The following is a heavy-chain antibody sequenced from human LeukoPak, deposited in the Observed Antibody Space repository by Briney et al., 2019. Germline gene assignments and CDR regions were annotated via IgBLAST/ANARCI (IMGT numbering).Heavy chain of an antibody. CDR1: GGSISSYY. J-gene: IGHJ3*02. CDR2: IYYSGST. D-gene: IGHD2-2*03. Sequence: SETLSLTCTVSGGSISSYYWSWIRQPPGKGLEWIGYIYYSGSTNYNPSLKSRVTISVDTSKNKFSLKLSSVTAADTAVYYCARVDIVVVPAAITSSRLLGAAFDIWGQGTMVTVSS. CDR3: ARVDIVVVPAAITSSRLLGAAFDI. V-gene: IGHV4-59*01.